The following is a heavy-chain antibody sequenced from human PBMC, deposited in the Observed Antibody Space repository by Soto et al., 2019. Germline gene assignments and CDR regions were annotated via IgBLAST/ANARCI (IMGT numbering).Heavy chain of an antibody. V-gene: IGHV3-23*01. Sequence: EVQLLVSGGGLEQPGGSLRLSCAASGFTFGIYAMYWVRQAPGKGLEWVSSISGSGGATYYADSVRGRFTISIDNSKSTLYLQMNSLRVEDTAVYYCAKRGPMTTVRSFDYWDQGTLVTVSS. D-gene: IGHD4-17*01. CDR1: GFTFGIYA. CDR2: ISGSGGAT. CDR3: AKRGPMTTVRSFDY. J-gene: IGHJ4*02.